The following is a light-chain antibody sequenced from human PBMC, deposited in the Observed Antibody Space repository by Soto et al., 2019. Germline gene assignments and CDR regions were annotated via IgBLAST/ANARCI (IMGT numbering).Light chain of an antibody. Sequence: DIQMTQSRSTLPASVGDRVTITCRANQSISTWLASYQQKPGKAPNLLIYKASRLETGVPSRFSGSGSGTAGSLTISFLQPDDFAPYYRQQYNSYSQLTVGGGTKVDI. V-gene: IGKV1-5*03. CDR2: KAS. CDR1: QSISTW. CDR3: QQYNSYSQLT. J-gene: IGKJ4*01.